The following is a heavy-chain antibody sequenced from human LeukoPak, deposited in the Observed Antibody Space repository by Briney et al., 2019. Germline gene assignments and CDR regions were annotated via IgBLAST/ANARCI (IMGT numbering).Heavy chain of an antibody. D-gene: IGHD3-22*01. CDR3: ARSPQGYYDSSGYLDY. CDR2: IYYSGST. CDR1: GGSISSGGYY. V-gene: IGHV4-31*03. J-gene: IGHJ4*02. Sequence: SETLSLTCTVSGGSISSGGYYWSWIRQHPGKGLEWIGYIYYSGSTYYNPSLKSRVTISVDTSKNQFSLKLSSVTAADTAVYYCARSPQGYYDSSGYLDYWGQGTLVTVSS.